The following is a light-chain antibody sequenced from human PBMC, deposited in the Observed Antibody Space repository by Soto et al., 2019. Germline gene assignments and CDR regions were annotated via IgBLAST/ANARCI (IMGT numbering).Light chain of an antibody. V-gene: IGKV3-15*01. CDR2: ATS. CDR1: QSVSSN. Sequence: EIVMTQSPATLSVSTGERATLSCRASQSVSSNLAWYQHKPGQAPRLLIYATSTRATGVPARFSGSGSGTDFTLTISSLQSEDFAIYFCQQYDKWPPYTFGQGTKLEIK. J-gene: IGKJ2*01. CDR3: QQYDKWPPYT.